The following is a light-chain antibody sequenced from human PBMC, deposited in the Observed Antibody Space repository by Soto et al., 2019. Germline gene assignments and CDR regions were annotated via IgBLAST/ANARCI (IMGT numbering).Light chain of an antibody. CDR1: QYIISY. CDR2: AAS. J-gene: IGKJ2*01. V-gene: IGKV1-39*01. CDR3: QQSYSTPLYT. Sequence: DIQMTQSPSSLSASVGDRVTITCRASQYIISYLNWYQQKPGEAPKLLIYAASSLQSGVPSRFSGSGSGTDFTLTISSLQPEDSATYYCQQSYSTPLYTFGQGTKLEIK.